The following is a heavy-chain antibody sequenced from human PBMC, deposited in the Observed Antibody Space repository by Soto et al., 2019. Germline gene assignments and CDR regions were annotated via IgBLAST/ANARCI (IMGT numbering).Heavy chain of an antibody. CDR1: GFTFSSYS. CDR3: ARDRTWDYDSSGYYDY. J-gene: IGHJ4*02. Sequence: GGSLRLSCAASGFTFSSYSMNWVRQAPGKGLEWVSYISSSSSTIYYADSVKGRFTISRDNVKNSLYLQMNSLRDEDTAVYYCARDRTWDYDSSGYYDYWGQGTLVTVSS. V-gene: IGHV3-48*02. D-gene: IGHD3-22*01. CDR2: ISSSSSTI.